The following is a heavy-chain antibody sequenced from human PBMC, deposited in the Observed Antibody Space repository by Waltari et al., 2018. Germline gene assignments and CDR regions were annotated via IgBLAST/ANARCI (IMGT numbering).Heavy chain of an antibody. D-gene: IGHD2-2*01. V-gene: IGHV5-51*03. CDR2: VFPVDSYT. Sequence: EVQLVLSGAEVKKPGESLKISCKRSGYSFTTYWIGGVRQMSGNGLDCIGVVFPVDSYTRYSPSFQGQVTISVDKSISTAYLHWSSLKASDTAMYYCARGPLAYCSGTSCYPFDAWGQGTLVTVSS. CDR3: ARGPLAYCSGTSCYPFDA. CDR1: GYSFTTYW. J-gene: IGHJ4*02.